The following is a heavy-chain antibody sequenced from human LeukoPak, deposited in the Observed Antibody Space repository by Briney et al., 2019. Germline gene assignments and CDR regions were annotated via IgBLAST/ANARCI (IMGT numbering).Heavy chain of an antibody. V-gene: IGHV3-48*02. Sequence: GRSLRLSCAASGFTFSSYGMNWVRQAPGKGLEWISYISSTSGAVYYADSVKGRFTISRDNAKNSLYLQMSSLRNEDTAIYYCAQKGGTDHWGQGTLVTVSS. CDR2: ISSTSGAV. D-gene: IGHD2-15*01. J-gene: IGHJ4*02. CDR3: AQKGGTDH. CDR1: GFTFSSYG.